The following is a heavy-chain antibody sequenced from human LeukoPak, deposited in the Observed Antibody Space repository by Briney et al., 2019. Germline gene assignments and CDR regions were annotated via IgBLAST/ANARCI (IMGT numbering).Heavy chain of an antibody. CDR2: IYHSGST. J-gene: IGHJ5*02. CDR1: GGSISRGGYS. D-gene: IGHD6-13*01. CDR3: ARGKQQLHWFDP. Sequence: SESLSLTCAVSGGSISRGGYSWSWIRQPPGKGLEWIGYIYHSGSTYYNPSLKSRVTISVDRSKNQFSLKLSSVTAADTAVYYCARGKQQLHWFDPWGQGTLVTV. V-gene: IGHV4-30-2*01.